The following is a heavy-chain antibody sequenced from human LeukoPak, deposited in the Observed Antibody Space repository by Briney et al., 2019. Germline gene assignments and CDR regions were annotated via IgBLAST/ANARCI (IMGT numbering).Heavy chain of an antibody. D-gene: IGHD1/OR15-1a*01. CDR2: IYYSGST. CDR1: GGSISSYY. J-gene: IGHJ6*02. CDR3: ARGRRNMPYYYYGMDV. V-gene: IGHV4-59*12. Sequence: ASETLSLTCTVSGGSISSYYWSWIRQPPGKGLEWIGYIYYSGSTNYNPSLKSRVTISVDTSKNQFSLKLSSVTAADTAVYYCARGRRNMPYYYYGMDVWGQGTTVTVSS.